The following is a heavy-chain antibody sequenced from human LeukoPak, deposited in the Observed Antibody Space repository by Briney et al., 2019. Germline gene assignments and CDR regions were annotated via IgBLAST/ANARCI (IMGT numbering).Heavy chain of an antibody. Sequence: GGSLRLSCAASGFTFSSYAMSWVRQAPGKGLEWVSAISGSGGSTYYADSVKGRFTISRDNSKNTLYLQMNSLRAEDTAVYYCAKDRSYGSGSYWFWSDAFDIWDQGTMVTVSS. D-gene: IGHD3-10*01. J-gene: IGHJ3*02. V-gene: IGHV3-23*01. CDR2: ISGSGGST. CDR3: AKDRSYGSGSYWFWSDAFDI. CDR1: GFTFSSYA.